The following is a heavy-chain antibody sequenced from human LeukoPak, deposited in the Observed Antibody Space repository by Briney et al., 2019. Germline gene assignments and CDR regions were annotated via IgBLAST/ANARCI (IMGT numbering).Heavy chain of an antibody. D-gene: IGHD6-19*01. J-gene: IGHJ4*02. CDR2: IYSGGST. Sequence: GESLRLSCAASGFTVSSNYMSWVRQAPGKGLEWVSVIYSGGSTYYADSVKGRFTISRDNSKNTLYLQMNSLRAEDTAVYYCATGAPYSSGWYYFDYWGQGTLVTVSS. CDR1: GFTVSSNY. V-gene: IGHV3-53*01. CDR3: ATGAPYSSGWYYFDY.